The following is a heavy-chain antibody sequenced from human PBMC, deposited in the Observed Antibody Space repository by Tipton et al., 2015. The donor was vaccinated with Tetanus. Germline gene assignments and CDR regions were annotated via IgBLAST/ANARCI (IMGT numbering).Heavy chain of an antibody. D-gene: IGHD3-3*01. J-gene: IGHJ6*02. Sequence: QSGAEVKKPGASVRVSCKTSGSNFIRHFVQWVRLAPGQGLQWVGGFVPTRGTTFYAQKMQGRVSITADDSMITAYMDLRSLTSDDTAVYYCARSSVTGQEVLETMSEQTYYHYYSMDVWGQGTTVTVSS. CDR1: GSNFIRHF. CDR3: ARSSVTGQEVLETMSEQTYYHYYSMDV. CDR2: FVPTRGTT. V-gene: IGHV1-69*13.